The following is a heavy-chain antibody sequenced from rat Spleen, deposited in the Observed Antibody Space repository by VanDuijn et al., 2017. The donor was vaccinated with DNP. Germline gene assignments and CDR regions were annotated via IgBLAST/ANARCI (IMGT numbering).Heavy chain of an antibody. V-gene: IGHV2S12*01. J-gene: IGHJ2*01. CDR3: AGLA. Sequence: QVQLKESGPGLVQPSQTLSLTCTVSGFSLTSYHVHWVRQPPGKGLEWIAAISSGGSTYYNSVLKSRLSISRDTSKSQVFLKMNSLQTEDTAMYFCAGLAWGQGVMVTVSS. CDR1: GFSLTSYH. CDR2: ISSGGST.